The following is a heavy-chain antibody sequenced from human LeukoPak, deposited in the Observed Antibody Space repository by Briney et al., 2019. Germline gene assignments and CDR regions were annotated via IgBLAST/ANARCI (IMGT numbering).Heavy chain of an antibody. V-gene: IGHV4-59*01. CDR1: GGSISSYY. D-gene: IGHD6-19*01. J-gene: IGHJ6*02. CDR3: ARDRRVGVAGLKYYYYYGMDV. Sequence: SETLSLTCSVSGGSISSYYWSWIRQPPGKGLEWMGYIYYSGSTNYNPSLKSRVTISVATSKNQFSLKLSSVTAADTAVYYCARDRRVGVAGLKYYYYYGMDVWGQGTTVTVSS. CDR2: IYYSGST.